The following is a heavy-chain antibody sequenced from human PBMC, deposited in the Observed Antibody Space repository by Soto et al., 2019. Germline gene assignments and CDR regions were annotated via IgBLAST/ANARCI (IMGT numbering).Heavy chain of an antibody. Sequence: EVQLVQSGGGLAQPGKSLRISCAASGFTFRKFWMHWVRQVPGKGPVWVSYISSDGTTTDYADSVKGRFTISRDNAKDTLYLQMDILRAEDTAVYYCAIQDCTNDVCLEAAVTVGGALESWGQGTLVTVSS. CDR3: AIQDCTNDVCLEAAVTVGGALES. CDR1: GFTFRKFW. CDR2: ISSDGTTT. V-gene: IGHV3-74*01. D-gene: IGHD2-8*01. J-gene: IGHJ1*01.